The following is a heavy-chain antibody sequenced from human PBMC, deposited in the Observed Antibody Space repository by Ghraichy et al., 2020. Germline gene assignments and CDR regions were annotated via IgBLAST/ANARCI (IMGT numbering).Heavy chain of an antibody. CDR3: ARSSIFGVVSPYHFDY. V-gene: IGHV3-23*01. D-gene: IGHD3-3*01. J-gene: IGHJ4*02. Sequence: GESLNISCAASGFTFSSYAMSWVRQAPGKELEWVSTISGSGGSTKYADSVKGRFTISRDNSKNTLYLQMDSLRAEDTAGYSCARSSIFGVVSPYHFDYWGQGTLVTVSS. CDR2: ISGSGGST. CDR1: GFTFSSYA.